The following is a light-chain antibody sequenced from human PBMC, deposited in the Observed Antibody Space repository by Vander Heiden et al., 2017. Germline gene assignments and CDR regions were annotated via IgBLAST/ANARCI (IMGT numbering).Light chain of an antibody. V-gene: IGKV3-20*01. J-gene: IGKJ1*01. CDR3: QQYGSSGT. Sequence: DIVLTQSPGTLSLSPGERATLSCRASQSVSSSYLAWYQQKPGQAPRLLIYDASSRATGIPDRFSGSGSGTDFTLTISRLEPEDFAVYYCQQYGSSGTFGQGTKVEIK. CDR2: DAS. CDR1: QSVSSSY.